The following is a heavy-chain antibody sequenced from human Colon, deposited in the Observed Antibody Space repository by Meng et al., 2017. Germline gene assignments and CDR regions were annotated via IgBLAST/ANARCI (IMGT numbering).Heavy chain of an antibody. J-gene: IGHJ4*02. Sequence: VLLQEAGPGLVKPSQTLSLTCTVSGGSITNGFFFWSWLRQHPGKGLEWIGYISHTGSTSYNPSIKSRVTISRDTPKNQFSLNLTSVTAADTAVYFCARGSGTFRHFDYWGQGALVTVPS. CDR1: GGSITNGFFF. CDR3: ARGSGTFRHFDY. V-gene: IGHV4-31*03. D-gene: IGHD1-26*01. CDR2: ISHTGST.